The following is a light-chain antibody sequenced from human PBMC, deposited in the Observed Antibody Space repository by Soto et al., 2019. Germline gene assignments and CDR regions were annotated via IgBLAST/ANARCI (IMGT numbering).Light chain of an antibody. CDR2: DVS. V-gene: IGLV2-11*01. CDR1: SSDVGGYNY. CDR3: SPYARSPYV. Sequence: QSVLTQPRSGSGSPGQSVTISCTGTSSDVGGYNYVSWYQQHPGKAPKLMIYDVSKRPSGVPDRFSGSKSGNTASLTISGLQAEDEADYYCSPYARSPYVSGPGTNVPVL. J-gene: IGLJ1*01.